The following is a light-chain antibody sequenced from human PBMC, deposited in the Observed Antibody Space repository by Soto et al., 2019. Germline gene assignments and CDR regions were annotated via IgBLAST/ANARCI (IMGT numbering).Light chain of an antibody. CDR3: CSYAGDRTLV. Sequence: QSVLTQPASLSGSPGRSITIPCTGTSSDVGRYDLVSWYQQHPGKAPKLMIYEGSKRPSGVSNRFSGSKSGNTASLTISGLQAEDEADYYCCSYAGDRTLVFGGGTQRTVL. V-gene: IGLV2-23*01. CDR2: EGS. J-gene: IGLJ2*01. CDR1: SSDVGRYDL.